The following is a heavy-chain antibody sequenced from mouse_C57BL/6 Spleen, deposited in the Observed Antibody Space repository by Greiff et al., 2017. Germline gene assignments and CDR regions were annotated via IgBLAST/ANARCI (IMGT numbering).Heavy chain of an antibody. CDR2: INPSTGGT. V-gene: IGHV1-42*01. Sequence: VQLQQSGPVLVKPGASVKISCKASGYSFTGYYMHWVKQSPEKSLEWIGEINPSTGGTTYNQKFKAKATLTVDKSSSTAYMQLKSLTSKDSEVYDWARGGDGYYDGMDYWGQGTSVTVSS. CDR3: ARGGDGYYDGMDY. CDR1: GYSFTGYY. D-gene: IGHD2-3*01. J-gene: IGHJ4*01.